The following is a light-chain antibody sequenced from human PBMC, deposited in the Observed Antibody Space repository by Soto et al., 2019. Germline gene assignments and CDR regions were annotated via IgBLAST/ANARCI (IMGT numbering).Light chain of an antibody. CDR2: AAY. J-gene: IGKJ5*01. CDR3: RQHSSFPIT. CDR1: QGISSY. Sequence: DIQLTQSPFFLSASVGDRVTITCRASQGISSYLVWYQQKAGTAPKSLIYAAYTLQTGVQSRFSGRRSGTEFTLTIRSLQPEDSATYYCRQHSSFPITFGQGTRLEIK. V-gene: IGKV1-9*01.